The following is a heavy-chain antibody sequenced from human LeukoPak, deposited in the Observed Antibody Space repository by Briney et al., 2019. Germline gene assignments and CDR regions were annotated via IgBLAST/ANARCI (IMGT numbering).Heavy chain of an antibody. Sequence: PSETLSLTCTVSGGSISSSSYYWGWIRQPPGKGLEWIGNIYYSGSTYYNASLKSRVTISVDTSKNHFSLKLSSVTAADTAVYYCAREAYHGYGPIDYWGQGTLVTVSS. CDR3: AREAYHGYGPIDY. J-gene: IGHJ4*02. V-gene: IGHV4-39*07. CDR2: IYYSGST. D-gene: IGHD5-18*01. CDR1: GGSISSSSYY.